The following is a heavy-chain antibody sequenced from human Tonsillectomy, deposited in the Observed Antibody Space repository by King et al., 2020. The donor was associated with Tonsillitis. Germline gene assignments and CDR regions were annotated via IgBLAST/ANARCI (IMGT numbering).Heavy chain of an antibody. CDR1: GGSFSGYY. D-gene: IGHD3-9*01. J-gene: IGHJ6*02. CDR2: INHSGST. Sequence: HVQLQQWGAGLLKPSETLSLTCAVYGGSFSGYYWSWIRQPPGKGLEWIGEINHSGSTNYNPSLKSRVTISVDTSKNQFSLKLSSVTAADTAVYYCARDFYDILTGYYGMDVWGQGTTVTVSS. V-gene: IGHV4-34*01. CDR3: ARDFYDILTGYYGMDV.